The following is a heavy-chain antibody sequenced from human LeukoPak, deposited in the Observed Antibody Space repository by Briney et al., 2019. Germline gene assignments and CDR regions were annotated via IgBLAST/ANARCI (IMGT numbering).Heavy chain of an antibody. V-gene: IGHV3-20*04. CDR3: ARGGGWTPFDY. CDR2: INWNGGST. Sequence: GGSLRLSWAVSGFTFDDYGMSWVRQAPGRGVEWVSGINWNGGSTDYANSVKGRLTISRDNAKNSLYLQMNSLGAEDTAEYYCARGGGWTPFDYWGQGTLVTVSS. J-gene: IGHJ4*02. D-gene: IGHD6-19*01. CDR1: GFTFDDYG.